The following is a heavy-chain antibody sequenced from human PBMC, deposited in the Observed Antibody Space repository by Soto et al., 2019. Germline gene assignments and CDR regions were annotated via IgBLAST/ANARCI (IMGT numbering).Heavy chain of an antibody. CDR1: GGTFSSYT. Sequence: ASVKVSCKASGGTFSSYTISWVRQAPGQGLEWMGWIIAYNGNTNYAQKLQGRVTMTTDTSTSTAYMELRSLRSDDTAVYYCASGARLGTSVAFDIWGQGTMVTVSS. CDR2: IIAYNGNT. V-gene: IGHV1-18*01. CDR3: ASGARLGTSVAFDI. D-gene: IGHD6-6*01. J-gene: IGHJ3*02.